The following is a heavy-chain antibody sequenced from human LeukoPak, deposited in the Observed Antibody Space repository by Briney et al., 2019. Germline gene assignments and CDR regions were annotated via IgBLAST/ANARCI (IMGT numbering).Heavy chain of an antibody. J-gene: IGHJ4*02. V-gene: IGHV4-30-2*01. CDR3: ARDGPAPIQLWNNRHFDY. CDR2: IYHSGST. CDR1: GGSISSGGYY. Sequence: PSETLSLTCTVSGGSISSGGYYWSWIRQPPGKGLEWIGYIYHSGSTYYNPSLKSRVTISVDRSKNQFSLKLSSVTAADTAVYYCARDGPAPIQLWNNRHFDYWGQGTLVTVSS. D-gene: IGHD5-18*01.